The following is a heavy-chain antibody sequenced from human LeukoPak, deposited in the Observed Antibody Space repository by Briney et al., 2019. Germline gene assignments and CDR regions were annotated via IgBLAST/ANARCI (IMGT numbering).Heavy chain of an antibody. CDR1: TSR. CDR2: IGTYGGDT. J-gene: IGHJ5*01. CDR3: ARDLWNFYDDSGYNRGFDS. V-gene: IGHV1-18*01. Sequence: ASVKVSCKATSRISWVRQAPGQGLEWMGWIGTYGGDTYYAQKFQGRITVTTDTSTSTVYMGLRNLRSDDTAVYYCARDLWNFYDDSGYNRGFDSWGQGTLVTVSS. D-gene: IGHD3-22*01.